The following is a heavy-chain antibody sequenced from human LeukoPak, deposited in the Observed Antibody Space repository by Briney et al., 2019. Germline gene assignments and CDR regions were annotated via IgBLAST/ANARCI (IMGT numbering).Heavy chain of an antibody. J-gene: IGHJ4*02. V-gene: IGHV3-9*01. D-gene: IGHD6-13*01. CDR3: AKSYSSSWYPFDY. CDR1: GFRFGEYA. CDR2: ISWNSGNI. Sequence: PGRSLRLSCAASGFRFGEYAMHWVRQAPGKGLEWVSGISWNSGNIGYAASVKARFTISRDNAKNSLYLQMNSLRAEDTALYYCAKSYSSSWYPFDYWGQGMLVTVSS.